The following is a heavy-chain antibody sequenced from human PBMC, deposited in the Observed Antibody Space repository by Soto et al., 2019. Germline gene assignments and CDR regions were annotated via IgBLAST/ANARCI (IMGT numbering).Heavy chain of an antibody. CDR3: ASTNGAYSNYFDY. CDR2: IGGSSGHI. V-gene: IGHV3-21*01. CDR1: GFTFSSYS. D-gene: IGHD2-8*01. Sequence: EVQLVESGGGLVKPGGSLRLSCAASGFTFSSYSMVWVRQAPEKGLEWVSSIGGSSGHIYYAVSLKGRFTISRDNAKNPLHLQMTSLRVDGSGVYYCASTNGAYSNYFDYWGQGALVSGSS. J-gene: IGHJ4*02.